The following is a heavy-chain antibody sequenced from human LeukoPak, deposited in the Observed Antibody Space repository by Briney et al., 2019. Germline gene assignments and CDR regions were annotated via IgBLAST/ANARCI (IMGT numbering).Heavy chain of an antibody. J-gene: IGHJ3*02. CDR2: ISSNGGST. D-gene: IGHD3-22*01. V-gene: IGHV3-64*01. CDR3: ARYDSSGPDAFDI. CDR1: GFTFSSYA. Sequence: GGSLRLSYAASGFTFSSYAMHWVRQAPGKGLEYVSAISSNGGSTYYANPVKGRFTISRDNSKNTLYLQMGSLRAEDMAVYYCARYDSSGPDAFDIWGQGTMVTVSS.